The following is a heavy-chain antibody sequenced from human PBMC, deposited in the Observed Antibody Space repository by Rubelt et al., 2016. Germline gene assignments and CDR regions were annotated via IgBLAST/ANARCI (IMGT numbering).Heavy chain of an antibody. V-gene: IGHV3-21*04. Sequence: EVQLVESGGGLVKPGGSLRLSCAASGFTFSSYSMNWVRQAPGKGLEWVSSISSSSSYIYYADSVKGRFTISRDNSKNTLYLQMNSLRAEDTAVYYCAKTIAAAGTKWFDPWGQGTLVTVSS. D-gene: IGHD6-13*01. CDR1: GFTFSSYS. CDR2: ISSSSSYI. J-gene: IGHJ5*02. CDR3: AKTIAAAGTKWFDP.